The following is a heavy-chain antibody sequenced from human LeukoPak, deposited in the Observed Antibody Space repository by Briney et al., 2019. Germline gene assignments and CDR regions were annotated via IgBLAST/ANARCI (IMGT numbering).Heavy chain of an antibody. CDR1: GFTFSSYA. J-gene: IGHJ4*02. CDR2: ISYDGSNK. V-gene: IGHV3-30-3*01. Sequence: GGSLRLSCAASGFTFSSYAMHWVRQAPGKGLEWVAVISYDGSNKYYADSVKGRFTTSRDNSKNTLYLQMNSLRAEDTAVYYCARGGHYYYDSSGYLFDYWGQGTLVTVSS. D-gene: IGHD3-22*01. CDR3: ARGGHYYYDSSGYLFDY.